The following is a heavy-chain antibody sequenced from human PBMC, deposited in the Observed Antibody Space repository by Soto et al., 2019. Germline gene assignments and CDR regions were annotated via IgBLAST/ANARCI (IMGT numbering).Heavy chain of an antibody. CDR1: GYSLSDLS. CDR3: ATLPRTIERTPAAIWSFDS. Sequence: AAVKVSCKVSGYSLSDLSIQWVRQAPGKGLEWMGGLDAEDGETIYAQKLQGRGTMTEDTSTDTAYMELSSLTSEDTAMYYCATLPRTIERTPAAIWSFDSWGQGTLVTVSS. V-gene: IGHV1-24*01. D-gene: IGHD2-2*01. J-gene: IGHJ4*02. CDR2: LDAEDGET.